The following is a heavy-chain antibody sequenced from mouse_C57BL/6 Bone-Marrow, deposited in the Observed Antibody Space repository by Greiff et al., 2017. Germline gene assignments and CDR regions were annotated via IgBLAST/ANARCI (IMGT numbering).Heavy chain of an antibody. V-gene: IGHV1-50*01. CDR2: IDPSDSYT. D-gene: IGHD1-1*01. CDR1: GYTFTSYW. Sequence: QVQLQQPGAELVKPGASVKLSCKASGYTFTSYWMQWVKQRPGQGLEWIGEIDPSDSYTNYNQKFKGKATLTVDTSSSTAYMQLSSLTSEDSAVYYCARVGSDYYGSSYWYFDVWGTGTTVTVSS. CDR3: ARVGSDYYGSSYWYFDV. J-gene: IGHJ1*03.